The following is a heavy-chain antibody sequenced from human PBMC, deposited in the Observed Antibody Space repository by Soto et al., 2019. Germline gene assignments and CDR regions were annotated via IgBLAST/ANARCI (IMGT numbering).Heavy chain of an antibody. CDR1: GYTFTSYY. V-gene: IGHV1-46*01. J-gene: IGHJ5*02. D-gene: IGHD2-8*01. CDR2: INPSGGST. Sequence: GASVKVSCKASGYTFTSYYVPWVRQAPGQGLEWMGIINPSGGSTKYSQRLQGRVTMTIDTPTSTAYMELRSLRSDDTAVYYCARGGLFTTNWYGNWLDPWGQGTRVTVS. CDR3: ARGGLFTTNWYGNWLDP.